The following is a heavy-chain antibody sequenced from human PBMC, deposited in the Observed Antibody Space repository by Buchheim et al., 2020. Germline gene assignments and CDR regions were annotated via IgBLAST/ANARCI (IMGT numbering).Heavy chain of an antibody. J-gene: IGHJ4*02. D-gene: IGHD7-27*01. V-gene: IGHV3-23*01. CDR1: GFAFSADA. Sequence: EVQLLESGGDLVQPGGSLRLSCAASGFAFSADAMTWVRQAPGRGLEWVSIISGNSDITYYAESVKGRFTVSRDTSRNMVYLQMNSLSVEDTAIYYCTKDPNWESHWGQGTL. CDR2: ISGNSDIT. CDR3: TKDPNWESH.